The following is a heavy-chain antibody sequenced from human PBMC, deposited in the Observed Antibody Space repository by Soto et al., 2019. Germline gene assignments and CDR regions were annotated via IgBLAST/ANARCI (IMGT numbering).Heavy chain of an antibody. J-gene: IGHJ6*02. V-gene: IGHV3-30*18. CDR2: ISDDGSNK. CDR3: TKRRNVLRFLEWSSGMEV. Sequence: PGGSLRLSCAAAGFAFSNYGMHWVRQAPGKGLEWVAFISDDGSNKYYADSMKGRLTMSRDNSKRTLYLQMSSLRVEDTAVYYCTKRRNVLRFLEWSSGMEVWGQGTTVTVS. CDR1: GFAFSNYG. D-gene: IGHD3-3*01.